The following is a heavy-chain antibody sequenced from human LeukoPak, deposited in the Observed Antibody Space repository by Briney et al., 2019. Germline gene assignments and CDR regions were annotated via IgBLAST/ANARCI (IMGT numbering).Heavy chain of an antibody. D-gene: IGHD6-19*01. CDR2: TSGNGAKT. V-gene: IGHV3-23*01. J-gene: IGHJ4*02. Sequence: GGSLRLSCAASGFPFSSYAMSWVRQAPGKGLEWVSATSGNGAKTYYADSVKGRFTISRDNSRNTLYLQMNSPRAEDTAVYYCAKDSGWPFDYWGQGTLVTDSS. CDR3: AKDSGWPFDY. CDR1: GFPFSSYA.